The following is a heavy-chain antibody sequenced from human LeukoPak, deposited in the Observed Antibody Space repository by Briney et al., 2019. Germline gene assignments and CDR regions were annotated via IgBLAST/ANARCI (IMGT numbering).Heavy chain of an antibody. Sequence: PSETLSLTCTVSGGSISSYYWSWIRQPPGKGLEWIGYIYYSGSTNYNPSLKSRVTISVDTSKNQFSLKLSSVTAADTAVYYCARSRYNWNKAFDPWGQGTLVTVSS. V-gene: IGHV4-59*08. CDR1: GGSISSYY. J-gene: IGHJ5*02. CDR3: ARSRYNWNKAFDP. D-gene: IGHD1/OR15-1a*01. CDR2: IYYSGST.